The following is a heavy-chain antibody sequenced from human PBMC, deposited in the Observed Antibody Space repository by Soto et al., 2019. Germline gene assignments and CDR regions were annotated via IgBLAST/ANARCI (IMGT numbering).Heavy chain of an antibody. V-gene: IGHV5-51*01. CDR2: IYPGDSDT. J-gene: IGHJ3*02. Sequence: GESLKISCQGSGYSFASYWIGWVRQMPGKDLEWMGIIYPGDSDTRYSPSFQGQVTISADKSISTAYLQWSSLKASDTAMYYCARAPVTMIVVVTPGAFDIWGQGTMVTVSS. CDR1: GYSFASYW. D-gene: IGHD3-22*01. CDR3: ARAPVTMIVVVTPGAFDI.